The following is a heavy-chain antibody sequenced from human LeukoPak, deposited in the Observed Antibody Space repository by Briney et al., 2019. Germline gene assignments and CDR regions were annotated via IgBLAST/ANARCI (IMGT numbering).Heavy chain of an antibody. V-gene: IGHV3-48*02. D-gene: IGHD3-22*01. CDR2: ISSRSSTI. J-gene: IGHJ3*02. CDR1: GFTFSSYS. Sequence: GGSLRLSCAAPGFTFSSYSMNWVRKAPGKGLEWVSYISSRSSTIHYADSVKGRFTISRDNAKNSLYLQMNSLRDEDTAVYYCARDTNYYDSSGYSHHAFDIWGQGTMVTVSS. CDR3: ARDTNYYDSSGYSHHAFDI.